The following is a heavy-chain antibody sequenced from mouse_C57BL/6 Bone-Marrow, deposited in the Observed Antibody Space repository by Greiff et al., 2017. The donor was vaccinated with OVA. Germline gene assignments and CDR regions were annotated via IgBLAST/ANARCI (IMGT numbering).Heavy chain of an antibody. CDR2: IDPSDSET. Sequence: QVQLQQPGAGLVRPGSSVKLSCKASGYTFTSYWMHWVKQRPIQGLEWIGNIDPSDSETYYNQKFKDKATLTVDKSSSTAYMQLSSRTSEDSAVYYCARSGDEGAMDYWGQGTSVTVSS. J-gene: IGHJ4*01. V-gene: IGHV1-52*01. D-gene: IGHD3-1*01. CDR3: ARSGDEGAMDY. CDR1: GYTFTSYW.